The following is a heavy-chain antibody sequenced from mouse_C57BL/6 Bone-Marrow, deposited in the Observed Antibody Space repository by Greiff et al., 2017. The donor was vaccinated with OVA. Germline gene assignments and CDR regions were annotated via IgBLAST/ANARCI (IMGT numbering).Heavy chain of an antibody. CDR1: GYTFTNYW. D-gene: IGHD2-10*02. V-gene: IGHV1-63*01. J-gene: IGHJ2*01. Sequence: VKLQESGAELVRPGTSVKMSCKASGYTFTNYWIGWAKQRPGHGLEWIGDIYPGGGYTNYNEKFKGKATLTADKSSSTAYMQFSSLTSEDTAIYYCTRSIVYGNLDYWGQGTTLTVSS. CDR2: IYPGGGYT. CDR3: TRSIVYGNLDY.